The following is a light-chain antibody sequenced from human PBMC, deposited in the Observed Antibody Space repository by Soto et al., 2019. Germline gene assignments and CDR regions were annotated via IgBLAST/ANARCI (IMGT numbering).Light chain of an antibody. CDR1: QGISSY. Sequence: DIQLTQSPSFLSASVGDRVTITCRASQGISSYLAWYQQRPGKAPNLLIYDASTLQSGVPSRFSGSGSGTEFTLTISSLQPEDFATYYCQQINSLPVTFGGGPKVEI. V-gene: IGKV1-9*01. CDR2: DAS. J-gene: IGKJ4*01. CDR3: QQINSLPVT.